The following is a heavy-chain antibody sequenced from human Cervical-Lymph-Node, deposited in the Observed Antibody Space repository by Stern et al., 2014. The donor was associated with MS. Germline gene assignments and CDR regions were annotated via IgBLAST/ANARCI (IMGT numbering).Heavy chain of an antibody. V-gene: IGHV3-30*18. D-gene: IGHD3-9*01. CDR2: ISYDGSNK. Sequence: QVQLVESGGGVVQPGRSLRLSCAASGFTFSSYGMHWVRQAPGKGLEWVAVISYDGSNKYYADSVKGRFTISRDNSKNTLYLQMNSLRAEDTAVYYCAKDVAHLVYSDYWGQGTLVTVSS. CDR3: AKDVAHLVYSDY. J-gene: IGHJ4*02. CDR1: GFTFSSYG.